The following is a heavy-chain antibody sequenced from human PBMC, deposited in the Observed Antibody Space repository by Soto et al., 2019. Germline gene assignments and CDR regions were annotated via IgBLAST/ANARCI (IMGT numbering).Heavy chain of an antibody. Sequence: GASVKVSCKASGYTFTSYDINWVRQATGQGLEWMGWMNPNSGNTGYAQKFQGRVTMTRNTSISTAYMELSSLKSEDTAVYYCTRGGYDNYAYPCWGQGTLVTSPQ. CDR2: MNPNSGNT. D-gene: IGHD2-2*01. CDR3: TRGGYDNYAYPC. CDR1: GYTFTSYD. J-gene: IGHJ4*02. V-gene: IGHV1-8*01.